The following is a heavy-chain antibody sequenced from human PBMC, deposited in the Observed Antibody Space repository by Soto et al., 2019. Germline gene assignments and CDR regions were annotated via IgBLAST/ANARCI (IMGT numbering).Heavy chain of an antibody. CDR3: AREKLTGASPFDS. V-gene: IGHV3-21*01. Sequence: GGSMRLSCAASGLTIINYGMNWVSKTPGKGLEWVSYISAGSTYIYNADSVKGRFTISRDNAENSLYLQMDSLRAEDTAVYYCAREKLTGASPFDSWGQGTLVTVSS. D-gene: IGHD7-27*01. J-gene: IGHJ4*02. CDR2: ISAGSTYI. CDR1: GLTIINYG.